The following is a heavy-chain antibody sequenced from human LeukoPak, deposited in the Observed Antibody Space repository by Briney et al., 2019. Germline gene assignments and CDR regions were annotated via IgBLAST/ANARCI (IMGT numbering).Heavy chain of an antibody. CDR2: SYTSGST. D-gene: IGHD2-15*01. J-gene: IGHJ6*03. CDR1: GGSISSGSYY. CDR3: ARGYCSGGSCPGLDYYYYMDV. V-gene: IGHV4-61*02. Sequence: SETLSLTCTVSGGSISSGSYYWSWIRQPAGKGLEWIGRSYTSGSTNYNPSLKSRVTISVDTSKNQFSLKLSSVTAADTAVYYCARGYCSGGSCPGLDYYYYMDVWGKGTTVTVSS.